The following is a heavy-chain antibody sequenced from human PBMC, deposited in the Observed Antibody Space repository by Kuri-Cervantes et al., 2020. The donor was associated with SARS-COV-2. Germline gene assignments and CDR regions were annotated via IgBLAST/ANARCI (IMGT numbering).Heavy chain of an antibody. V-gene: IGHV3-7*03. D-gene: IGHD3-3*01. Sequence: GESLKISCAASGFTFRSYWMSWVRQAPGKGLEWVANIKPDGSEKNYVDSVKGRFTISRDNAKNSLYLQTNSLRAEDTAVYYCARAYDFWSGYYPHWGQGTLVTVSS. CDR1: GFTFRSYW. CDR2: IKPDGSEK. J-gene: IGHJ4*02. CDR3: ARAYDFWSGYYPH.